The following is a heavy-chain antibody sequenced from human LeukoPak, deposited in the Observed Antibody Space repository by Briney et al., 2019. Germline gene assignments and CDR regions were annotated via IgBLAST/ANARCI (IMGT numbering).Heavy chain of an antibody. CDR1: GFTVSRNY. Sequence: GGSLRLSCAVSGFTVSRNYMSWVRQAPGKGLEWVSVIYSGGSTKYAGSVKGRFTISRDISKNTLILQMNSLRVEDTAVYYCARDSLVGATYFDFWGQGALVSVSS. D-gene: IGHD1-26*01. J-gene: IGHJ4*02. CDR2: IYSGGST. CDR3: ARDSLVGATYFDF. V-gene: IGHV3-66*01.